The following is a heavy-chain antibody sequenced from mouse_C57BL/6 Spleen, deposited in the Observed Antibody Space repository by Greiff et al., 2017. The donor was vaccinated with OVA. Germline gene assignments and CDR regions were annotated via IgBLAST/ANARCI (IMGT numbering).Heavy chain of an antibody. CDR3: ARGNYHAMDY. J-gene: IGHJ4*01. CDR1: GYTFTSYT. Sequence: VQLQQSGAELARPGASVKMSCKASGYTFTSYTMHLVKQRPGQGLEWIGYINPSSGYAKYNQKFKDKSTLTADKSSITAYMQLSSLTSEDSAVYYFARGNYHAMDYWGQGTSVTVSS. V-gene: IGHV1-4*01. D-gene: IGHD2-1*01. CDR2: INPSSGYA.